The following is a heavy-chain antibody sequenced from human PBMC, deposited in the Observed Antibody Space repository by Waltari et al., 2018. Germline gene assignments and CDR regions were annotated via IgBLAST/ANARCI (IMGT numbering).Heavy chain of an antibody. J-gene: IGHJ5*02. V-gene: IGHV4-4*07. CDR1: GGSISSYS. Sequence: QVQLQESGPGLVKPSETLSLTCTVSGGSISSYSWSWIRQPAGKGLEWIGRSYTVGSTNYNPALKSRCTMSVDTSKNQFSLKLSSVTAADTAVYYCARHPGSGSYYDNWFDPWGQGTLVTVSS. D-gene: IGHD3-10*01. CDR2: SYTVGST. CDR3: ARHPGSGSYYDNWFDP.